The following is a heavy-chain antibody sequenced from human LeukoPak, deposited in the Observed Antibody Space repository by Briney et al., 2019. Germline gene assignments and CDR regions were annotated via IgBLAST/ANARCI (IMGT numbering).Heavy chain of an antibody. V-gene: IGHV3-48*03. J-gene: IGHJ3*02. CDR1: EFTFTSYE. Sequence: GGSLRLSCAASEFTFTSYELNWVRQAPGKGLEWVSYISSSGNPISYADSVKGRFTISRDNAKNSLYLQVISLRAEDTAVYYCARGPSIAARYDAFDIWGQGTMVTVSS. D-gene: IGHD6-6*01. CDR2: ISSSGNPI. CDR3: ARGPSIAARYDAFDI.